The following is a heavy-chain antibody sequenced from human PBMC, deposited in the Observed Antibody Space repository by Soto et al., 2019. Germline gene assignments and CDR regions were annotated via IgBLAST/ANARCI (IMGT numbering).Heavy chain of an antibody. Sequence: EVQLVESGGGLVQPGRSLRLSCAASGFTFDDYAMHWVRQAPGKGLEWVSGISWNSGSIGYADSVKGRFTISRDNAQNSLYLQMNSLRAEDTALYYCAKGAYSSSWYPPFDYCGQGTLVTVSS. CDR2: ISWNSGSI. J-gene: IGHJ4*02. D-gene: IGHD6-13*01. V-gene: IGHV3-9*01. CDR3: AKGAYSSSWYPPFDY. CDR1: GFTFDDYA.